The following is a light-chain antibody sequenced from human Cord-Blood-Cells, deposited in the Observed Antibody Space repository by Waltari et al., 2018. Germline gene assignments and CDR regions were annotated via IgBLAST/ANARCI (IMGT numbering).Light chain of an antibody. J-gene: IGKJ1*01. CDR2: DAS. Sequence: EIVLTQSPATLSLSPGERATLSCRASQSFSSYLAWYQQKPGQAPRLLLYDASNRATGIPARFSGSGSGTDFTLTISSLEPEDFAVYYCQQRSNWPWTFGQGTKVEIK. CDR3: QQRSNWPWT. V-gene: IGKV3-11*01. CDR1: QSFSSY.